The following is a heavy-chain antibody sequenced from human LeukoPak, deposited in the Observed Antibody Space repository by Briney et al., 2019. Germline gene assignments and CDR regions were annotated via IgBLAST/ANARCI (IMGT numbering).Heavy chain of an antibody. V-gene: IGHV1-69*13. D-gene: IGHD2-2*01. J-gene: IGHJ5*02. Sequence: SAKVSCKASGGTFSSYAISWARQAPGQGLEWMGGIIPIFGTANYAQKFQGRVTITADESTSTAYMELSSLRSEDTAVYYCARERGGGNIVVVPAAISCWFDPWGQGTLVTVSS. CDR3: ARERGGGNIVVVPAAISCWFDP. CDR2: IIPIFGTA. CDR1: GGTFSSYA.